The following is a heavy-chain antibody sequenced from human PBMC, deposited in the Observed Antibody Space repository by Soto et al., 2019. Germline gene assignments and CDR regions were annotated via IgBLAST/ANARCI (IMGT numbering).Heavy chain of an antibody. CDR3: ARTPVPAASNGMDV. Sequence: SETLSLTCTVSGGSISSGGYYWSWIRQHPGKGLEWIGYIYYSGSTYYNPSLKSRVTISVDTSKNQFSLKLSSVTAADTAVYYCARTPVPAASNGMDVWGQGTTVTVSS. D-gene: IGHD2-2*01. V-gene: IGHV4-31*03. CDR2: IYYSGST. J-gene: IGHJ6*02. CDR1: GGSISSGGYY.